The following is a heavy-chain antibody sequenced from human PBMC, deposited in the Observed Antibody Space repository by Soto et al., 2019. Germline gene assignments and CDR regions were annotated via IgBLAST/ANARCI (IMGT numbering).Heavy chain of an antibody. J-gene: IGHJ4*02. CDR2: ISAYNGNT. D-gene: IGHD3-3*01. Sequence: ASVKVSFKASGYTFTSYGISWVRQAPGQGLEWMGWISAYNGNTNYAQKLQGRVPMTTDTSTSTAYMELRSLRSDDTAVYYCARDKGDFWSGYSYYFDYWGQGTLVTVSS. CDR1: GYTFTSYG. V-gene: IGHV1-18*01. CDR3: ARDKGDFWSGYSYYFDY.